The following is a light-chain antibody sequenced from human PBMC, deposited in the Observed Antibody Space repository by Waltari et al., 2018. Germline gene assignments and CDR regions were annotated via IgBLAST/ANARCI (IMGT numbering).Light chain of an antibody. V-gene: IGKV1-39*01. CDR1: QSISLY. CDR2: AAS. Sequence: DIQMTQSPSSLSASVGDRVTIPCRANQSISLYLNWYQQKPGRGPSLLIYAASSLQGGVSSRFSGSGSGTDFTLTINSLQPEDFATYYCQQSFITPYTFGLGTRLEMK. J-gene: IGKJ2*01. CDR3: QQSFITPYT.